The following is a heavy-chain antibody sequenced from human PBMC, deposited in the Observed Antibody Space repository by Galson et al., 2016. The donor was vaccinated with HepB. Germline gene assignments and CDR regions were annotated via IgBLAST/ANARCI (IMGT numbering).Heavy chain of an antibody. CDR2: IFSSDAT. CDR1: GFSVSGKY. V-gene: IGHV3-53*01. CDR3: EGYSDPFDV. J-gene: IGHJ3*01. D-gene: IGHD3-22*01. Sequence: SLRLSCAASGFSVSGKYMSWARQAPGKGLKWVSVIFSSDATYYRDSVKGRFTISRDSSKNTLYLQMNNLRAEDTAIYYCEGYSDPFDVWGQGTMVTVSS.